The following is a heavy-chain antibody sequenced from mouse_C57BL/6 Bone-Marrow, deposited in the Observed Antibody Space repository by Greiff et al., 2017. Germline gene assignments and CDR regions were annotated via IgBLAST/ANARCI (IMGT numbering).Heavy chain of an antibody. CDR3: SRGSLWLMSFAY. D-gene: IGHD2-2*01. J-gene: IGHJ3*01. V-gene: IGHV14-2*01. CDR1: GFNIKDYY. Sequence: VQLQQSGAELVKPGASVKLSCPASGFNIKDYYMHWVKQRTEQGLEWIGRIDPEDGETKYAPKFQGKATITADTSSKKAYLQLSSLTSEDTSVYYCSRGSLWLMSFAYWGQGTLVTVSA. CDR2: IDPEDGET.